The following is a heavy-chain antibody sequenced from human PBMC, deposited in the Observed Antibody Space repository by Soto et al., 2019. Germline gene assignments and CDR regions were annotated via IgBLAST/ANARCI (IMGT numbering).Heavy chain of an antibody. D-gene: IGHD4-4*01. J-gene: IGHJ6*02. CDR3: ARLILGSNHGYGMDV. V-gene: IGHV3-30-3*01. CDR1: GFTFSSYA. CDR2: ISYDGSNK. Sequence: QVQLVESGGGVVQPGRSLRLSCAASGFTFSSYAMHWVRQAPGKGLEWVAVISYDGSNKYYADSVKGRFTISRDNSKNTLYLQMNSLRAEDTAVYYCARLILGSNHGYGMDVWGQGTTVTVS.